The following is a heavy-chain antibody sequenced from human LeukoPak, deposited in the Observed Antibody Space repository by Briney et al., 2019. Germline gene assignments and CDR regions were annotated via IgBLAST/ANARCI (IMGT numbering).Heavy chain of an antibody. CDR2: INPNSGGT. V-gene: IGHV1-2*06. D-gene: IGHD1-20*01. CDR3: ARVLANWNVAPFGY. CDR1: GYTFTGYY. Sequence: GASVRASCKASGYTFTGYYMHWVRQAPGQGLEWMGRINPNSGGTNYAQKFQGRVTMTRDTSISTAYMELSRLRSDDTAVYYCARVLANWNVAPFGYWGQGTLVTVSS. J-gene: IGHJ4*02.